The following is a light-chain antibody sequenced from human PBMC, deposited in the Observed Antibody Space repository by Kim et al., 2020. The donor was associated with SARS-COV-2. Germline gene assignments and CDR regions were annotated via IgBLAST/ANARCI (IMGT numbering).Light chain of an antibody. CDR2: DND. Sequence: GQRVTISCSGRYSNLGSSAVNWYQQYPGTAPKLLFYDNDQRPSGVPDRFSVSKSGTSASLAISGLQSEDEADYFCAAWDDTLNGVIFGGGTQLTVL. J-gene: IGLJ2*01. CDR1: YSNLGSSA. CDR3: AAWDDTLNGVI. V-gene: IGLV1-44*01.